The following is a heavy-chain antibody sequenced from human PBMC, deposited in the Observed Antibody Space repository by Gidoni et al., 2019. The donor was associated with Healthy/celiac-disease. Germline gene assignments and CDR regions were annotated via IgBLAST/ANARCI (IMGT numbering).Heavy chain of an antibody. CDR3: ARDSGPATVVLNYFDY. V-gene: IGHV3-33*01. D-gene: IGHD4-17*01. CDR2: IWYDGSNK. CDR1: GFTFSSYG. Sequence: QVQLVESGGGVVQPGRSLRLSCAASGFTFSSYGMHWVRQAPGKGLEWVAVIWYDGSNKYYADSVKGRFTISRDNSKNTLYLQMNSLRAEDTAVYYCARDSGPATVVLNYFDYWGQGTLVTVSS. J-gene: IGHJ4*02.